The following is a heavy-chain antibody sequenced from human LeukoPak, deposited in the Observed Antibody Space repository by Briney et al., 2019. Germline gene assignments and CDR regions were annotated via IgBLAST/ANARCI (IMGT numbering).Heavy chain of an antibody. J-gene: IGHJ4*02. V-gene: IGHV3-53*01. CDR2: IYNDGST. Sequence: PGGSLRLSCAASGLTVSSSYMSWVRQAPGKGLEWVSIIYNDGSTYYADSMKGRFTISRDNSKNTLYLQVNSLRAEDTAMYYCARVQLERHFDYWGQGTLVTISS. CDR1: GLTVSSSY. CDR3: ARVQLERHFDY. D-gene: IGHD1-1*01.